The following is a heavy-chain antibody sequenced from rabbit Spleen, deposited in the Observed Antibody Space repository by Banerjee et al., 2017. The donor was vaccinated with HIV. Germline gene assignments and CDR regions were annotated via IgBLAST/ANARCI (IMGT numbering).Heavy chain of an antibody. CDR2: IDSGSSGFT. D-gene: IGHD1-1*01. Sequence: QEQLEESGGDLVTPGASLTLTCIASGVFFSGDSFSGDSYMCWVRQAPGKGLEWIVCIDSGSSGFTYFASWAKGRFTISKTSSTTVTLQVTSLTAADTATYFCARDLTGVIGWNFGWWGPGTLVTVS. J-gene: IGHJ4*01. V-gene: IGHV1S45*01. CDR3: ARDLTGVIGWNFGW. CDR1: GVFFSGDSF.